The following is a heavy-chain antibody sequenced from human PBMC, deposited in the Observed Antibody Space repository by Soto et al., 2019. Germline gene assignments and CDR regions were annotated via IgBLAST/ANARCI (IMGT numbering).Heavy chain of an antibody. Sequence: ASVKVSCKASGYTFTSYCISWVRQAPGQGLEWMGWISAYNGNTNYAQKLQGRVAMTTDTSTSTAYMELRSLRSDDTAVYYCARGPHSSGTYYYYYGMDVWGQGTTVTVSS. V-gene: IGHV1-18*04. CDR1: GYTFTSYC. D-gene: IGHD6-19*01. CDR2: ISAYNGNT. J-gene: IGHJ6*02. CDR3: ARGPHSSGTYYYYYGMDV.